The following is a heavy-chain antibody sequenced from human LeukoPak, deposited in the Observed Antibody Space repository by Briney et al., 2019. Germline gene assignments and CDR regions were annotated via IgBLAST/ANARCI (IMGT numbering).Heavy chain of an antibody. CDR1: GFFNNFD. CDR2: IRGSGGAA. CDR3: AKDRGSPVVVTAFDY. V-gene: IGHV3-23*01. D-gene: IGHD2-21*02. J-gene: IGHJ4*02. Sequence: GGSLRVSCAASGFFNNFDMSWVRQAPGKGLEWVSAIRGSGGAAYYADCVRGRFSISRDNSQNTLYLQMDSLRVEDTAVYYCAKDRGSPVVVTAFDYWGQGTLVTVSS.